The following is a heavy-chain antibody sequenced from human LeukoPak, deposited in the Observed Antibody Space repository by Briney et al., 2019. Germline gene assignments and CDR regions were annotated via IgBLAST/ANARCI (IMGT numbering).Heavy chain of an antibody. CDR1: GGSISSYY. J-gene: IGHJ4*02. CDR3: ARHSRDGLTDFDY. CDR2: IYTSGST. V-gene: IGHV4-4*09. Sequence: SETLSLTCTVSGGSISSYYWSWIRQPPGKGLEWIGYIYTSGSTNYNPSLKSRVTISADTSKNQFSLKLSSVTAADTAVYYCARHSRDGLTDFDYWGQGTLVTVSS. D-gene: IGHD5-24*01.